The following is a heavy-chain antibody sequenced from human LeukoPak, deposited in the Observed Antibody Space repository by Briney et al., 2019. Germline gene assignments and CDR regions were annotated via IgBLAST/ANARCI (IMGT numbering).Heavy chain of an antibody. CDR1: GGSLNVYH. CDR2: IYYSGSN. J-gene: IGHJ4*02. D-gene: IGHD3-22*01. V-gene: IGHV4-59*07. CDR3: ARVFLEDDSSGYFYYFDY. Sequence: SDPLSLPCTVSGGSLNVYHWTWLRHPPGKGLEWVGYIYYSGSNNYHPPLKGRVTISVHTSKNQFSMKLSSVTAADTAVYYCARVFLEDDSSGYFYYFDYWGQGTLVTVSS.